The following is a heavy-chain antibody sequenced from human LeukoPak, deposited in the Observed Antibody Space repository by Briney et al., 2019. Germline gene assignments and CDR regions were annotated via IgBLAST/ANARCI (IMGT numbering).Heavy chain of an antibody. V-gene: IGHV4-59*08. J-gene: IGHJ4*02. CDR3: AKGGLVTTDFDY. D-gene: IGHD4-11*01. Sequence: SETLSLTCTVSGGSIGSYYWSWVRQPPGKGLEWIGYISYSGSTNYNPSLRSRVTISVDTSKNQFSLKLSSVTAADTAVYYCAKGGLVTTDFDYWGQGTLVTVSS. CDR2: ISYSGST. CDR1: GGSIGSYY.